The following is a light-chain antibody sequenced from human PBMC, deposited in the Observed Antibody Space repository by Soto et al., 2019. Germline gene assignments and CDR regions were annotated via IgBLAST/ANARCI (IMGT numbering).Light chain of an antibody. CDR2: WAS. CDR3: QQYYSTPFT. CDR1: QSVLYSSNNKNY. Sequence: DIVMTQSPDSLAVSLGERATINCKSSQSVLYSSNNKNYLAWYQQKPGQPPKLLIYWASTRESGVPDRFSGSGSGTDFTLTLSSLQADDVAVYYCQQYYSTPFTFGPGTKVDIK. V-gene: IGKV4-1*01. J-gene: IGKJ3*01.